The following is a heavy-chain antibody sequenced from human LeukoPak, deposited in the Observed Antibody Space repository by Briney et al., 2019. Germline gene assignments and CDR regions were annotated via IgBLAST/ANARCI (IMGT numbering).Heavy chain of an antibody. CDR3: ARRGPAGSYYKELDY. D-gene: IGHD3-10*01. J-gene: IGHJ4*02. V-gene: IGHV4-4*07. CDR1: GDSISSYY. Sequence: PSETLSLTCNVSGDSISSYYWTWIRQPAGKGLQWIGRIFTSGSTSYNPSLKSRLTISLDMSKNQFSLKLTSVTAADTAVYYCARRGPAGSYYKELDYWGQGTLVTVSS. CDR2: IFTSGST.